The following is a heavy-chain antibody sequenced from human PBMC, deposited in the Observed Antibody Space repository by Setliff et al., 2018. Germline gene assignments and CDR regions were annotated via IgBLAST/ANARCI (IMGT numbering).Heavy chain of an antibody. V-gene: IGHV3-48*03. Sequence: GGSLRLSCAASGFTFSSYEMNWVRQAPGKGLEWVSYISSSGSTIFYAASVKGRFTISRDDSKNSLYLQMNSLKTEDTAVYYCVYFDWSLNDYYYYYMDVWGKGTTVTVSS. CDR3: VYFDWSLNDYYYYYMDV. J-gene: IGHJ6*03. D-gene: IGHD3-9*01. CDR2: ISSSGSTI. CDR1: GFTFSSYE.